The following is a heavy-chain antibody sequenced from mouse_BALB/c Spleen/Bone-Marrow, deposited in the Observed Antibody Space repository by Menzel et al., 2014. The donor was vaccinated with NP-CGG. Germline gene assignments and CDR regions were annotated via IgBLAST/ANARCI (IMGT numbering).Heavy chain of an antibody. CDR2: ISSGGSYT. Sequence: EVQGVESGGGLLKPGGSLKLSCAASGFTFSTYAMSWVRQSPEKRLERVADISSGGSYTYYPDTVTGRFTISRDNAKNILYLEMSSLRSEDTAMYYCARELKYGNYEHYAMDYWGQGTSVTVSS. J-gene: IGHJ4*01. V-gene: IGHV5-9-4*01. CDR3: ARELKYGNYEHYAMDY. D-gene: IGHD2-10*02. CDR1: GFTFSTYA.